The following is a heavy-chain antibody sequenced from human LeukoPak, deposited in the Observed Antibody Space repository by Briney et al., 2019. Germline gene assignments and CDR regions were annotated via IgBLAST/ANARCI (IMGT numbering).Heavy chain of an antibody. D-gene: IGHD6-13*01. J-gene: IGHJ5*02. CDR2: INHSGRT. Sequence: SETLSLTCAVYGGSFSTYYWSWIRQPPGKGLEWIGEINHSGRTNYNPSLKSRVTISVDTSKNQFSLKLSSVTAADTAVYYCASSYSSSVNWFDPWGQGTLVAVSS. V-gene: IGHV4-34*01. CDR3: ASSYSSSVNWFDP. CDR1: GGSFSTYY.